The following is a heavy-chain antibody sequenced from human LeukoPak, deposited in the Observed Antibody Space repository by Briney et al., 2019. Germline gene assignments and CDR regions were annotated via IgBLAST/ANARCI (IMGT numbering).Heavy chain of an antibody. CDR3: ARLGYYYGSGSQRGRFDP. CDR2: IIPIFGTA. CDR1: EGTFSSYA. J-gene: IGHJ5*02. D-gene: IGHD3-10*01. Sequence: GASVKVSCKASEGTFSSYAISWVRQAPGQGLEWMGRIIPIFGTANYAQKFQGRLTITADESTSTAYMELSSLKSEDTAVYYCARLGYYYGSGSQRGRFDPWGQGTLVTVSS. V-gene: IGHV1-69*13.